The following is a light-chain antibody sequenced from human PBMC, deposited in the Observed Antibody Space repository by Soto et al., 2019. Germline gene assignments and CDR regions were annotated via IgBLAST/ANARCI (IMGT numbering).Light chain of an antibody. Sequence: DIQMTQSPSSLSASVGDRVTITCRASQSISSYLNWYQQKPGKAPKLLIYAASSLQSGVPSRFSGSGSGTDFSLNISSLQNENFATYYGQQSYSTPQTLGQGTKVEIK. V-gene: IGKV1-39*01. CDR3: QQSYSTPQT. J-gene: IGKJ1*01. CDR1: QSISSY. CDR2: AAS.